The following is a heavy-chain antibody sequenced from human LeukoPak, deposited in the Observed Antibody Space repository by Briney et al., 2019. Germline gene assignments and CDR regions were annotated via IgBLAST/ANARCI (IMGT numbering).Heavy chain of an antibody. CDR2: MNSNSGNT. Sequence: ASVKVSCKASGYTFTSYDINWVRQATGQGLEWMGWMNSNSGNTGYAQKFQGRVTMTTDTSTSTAYMELRSLRSDDTAVYYCARGSLYYDSYADYWGQGTLVTVSS. J-gene: IGHJ4*02. D-gene: IGHD3-22*01. V-gene: IGHV1-8*01. CDR3: ARGSLYYDSYADY. CDR1: GYTFTSYD.